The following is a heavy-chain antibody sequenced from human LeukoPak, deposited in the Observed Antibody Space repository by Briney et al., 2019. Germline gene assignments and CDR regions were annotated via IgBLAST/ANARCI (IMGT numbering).Heavy chain of an antibody. Sequence: GGSLRLSCAASGFTVSSNYMSWVRQAPGKGLEWVSVIYSGGSTYYADSVKGRFTISRDNSKNTLYLQMNSLRAEDTAVYYCANDPAQQQFDYWGQGTLVTVSS. CDR2: IYSGGST. CDR1: GFTVSSNY. CDR3: ANDPAQQQFDY. V-gene: IGHV3-53*01. D-gene: IGHD6-13*01. J-gene: IGHJ4*02.